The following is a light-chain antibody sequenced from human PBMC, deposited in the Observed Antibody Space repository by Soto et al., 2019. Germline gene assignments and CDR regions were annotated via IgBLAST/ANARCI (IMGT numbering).Light chain of an antibody. CDR2: EVS. CDR3: SSYTSTSSLV. J-gene: IGLJ1*01. Sequence: QSVLTQPPSASGSPGQSVTISCSGTSSDVGGFNYVSWYQQHPGRAPKLIIYEVSNRPSGVSNRFSGSKSGKTAALTTSGLQAEDEADYYCSSYTSTSSLVFGSGTKVTVL. CDR1: SSDVGGFNY. V-gene: IGLV2-14*01.